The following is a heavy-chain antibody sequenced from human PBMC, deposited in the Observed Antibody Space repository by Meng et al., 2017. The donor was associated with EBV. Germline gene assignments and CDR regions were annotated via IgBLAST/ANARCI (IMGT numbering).Heavy chain of an antibody. J-gene: IGHJ4*02. CDR2: INPNSGGT. CDR1: GYTFTGYY. Sequence: QVQLVQYGDEVKEPGASVKVACKASGYTFTGYYMHWVRQAPGQGLEWMGRINPNSGGTNYAQKFQGRVTMTRDTSISTAYMELSRLRSDDTAVYYCARVGIAVAGTGDYWGQGTLVTVSS. V-gene: IGHV1-2*06. CDR3: ARVGIAVAGTGDY. D-gene: IGHD6-19*01.